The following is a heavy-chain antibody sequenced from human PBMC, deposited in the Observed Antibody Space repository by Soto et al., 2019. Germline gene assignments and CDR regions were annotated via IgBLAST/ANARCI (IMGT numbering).Heavy chain of an antibody. J-gene: IGHJ4*02. CDR2: ISYDGSNK. V-gene: IGHV3-30-3*01. CDR3: LAADYGSDY. CDR1: AFTFSTYT. D-gene: IGHD4-17*01. Sequence: QVQLVESGGGVVQPGRSLRLSCAASAFTFSTYTMHWVRQTPGKGLEWVAVISYDGSNKYYTDSVKGRFTISRDNSKNPLYLHMISLRPEDTAVYYCLAADYGSDYWGQGTLVTVSS.